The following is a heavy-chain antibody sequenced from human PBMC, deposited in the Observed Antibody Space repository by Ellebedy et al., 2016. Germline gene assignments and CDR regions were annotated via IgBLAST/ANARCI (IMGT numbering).Heavy chain of an antibody. CDR1: GGTFSSYA. D-gene: IGHD6-13*01. J-gene: IGHJ4*02. V-gene: IGHV1-18*01. CDR3: ARVPKTLIAAAGTLFDY. CDR2: ISAYNGNT. Sequence: ASVKVSCKASGGTFSSYAISWVRQAPGQGLEWMGWISAYNGNTNYAQKLQGRVTMTTDTSTSTAYMELRSLRSDDTAVYYCARVPKTLIAAAGTLFDYWGQGTLVTVSS.